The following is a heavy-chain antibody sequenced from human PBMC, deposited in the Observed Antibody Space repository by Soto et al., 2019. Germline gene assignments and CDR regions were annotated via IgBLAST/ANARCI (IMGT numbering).Heavy chain of an antibody. V-gene: IGHV4-59*01. CDR1: GGSISSYY. J-gene: IGHJ4*02. CDR2: IYYSGST. D-gene: IGHD3-22*01. CDR3: ARHYDSSGYYFY. Sequence: SESLSLTCTVSGGSISSYYWSWIRQPPGKGLEWIGYIYYSGSTNYNPSLKSRVTISVDTSKNQFSLKLSSVTAADTAVYYCARHYDSSGYYFYWGQGTLVTVSS.